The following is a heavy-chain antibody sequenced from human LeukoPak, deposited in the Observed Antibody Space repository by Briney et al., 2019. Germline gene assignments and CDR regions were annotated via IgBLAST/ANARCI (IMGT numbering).Heavy chain of an antibody. J-gene: IGHJ4*02. CDR3: AKGFWSGPFDY. V-gene: IGHV3-9*03. CDR2: ISRNSGSI. Sequence: PGGSLRLSCAASGFTFDDYAMHWVRQAPGKGLEWVSGISRNSGSIGYADSVKGRFTISRDNAKNSLYLQMNSLRAEDMALYYCAKGFWSGPFDYWGQGTLVTVSS. D-gene: IGHD3-3*01. CDR1: GFTFDDYA.